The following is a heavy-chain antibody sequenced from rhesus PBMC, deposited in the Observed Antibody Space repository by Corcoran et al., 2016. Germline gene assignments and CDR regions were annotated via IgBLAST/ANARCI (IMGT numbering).Heavy chain of an antibody. CDR3: ARDHCTSTTCYAFYFDY. V-gene: IGHV4-93*01. CDR2: IYGSGGST. D-gene: IGHD2-2*01. Sequence: QVQLQESGPAVVKPSETLSLTCAVSGGSISSSNWWSWIRQSPGKGLDWIGGIYGSGGSTEYNPSLKRRVTISKDTSKNQFSLKLSSVTAADTAVYYCARDHCTSTTCYAFYFDYWGQGVLVTVSS. J-gene: IGHJ4*01. CDR1: GGSISSSNW.